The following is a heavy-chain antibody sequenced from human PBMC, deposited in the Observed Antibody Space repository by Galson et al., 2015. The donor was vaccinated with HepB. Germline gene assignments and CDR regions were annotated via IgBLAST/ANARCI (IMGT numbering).Heavy chain of an antibody. D-gene: IGHD3-16*01. J-gene: IGHJ5*02. CDR1: GFSFSSCG. CDR2: ISTDSSNI. V-gene: IGHV3-21*01. Sequence: SLRLSCAASGFSFSSCGMNWVRQAPGKGLEWVSSISTDSSNIKYADSAKGRFTISRDNARNTLYLQMNTLRDGDTAVYYCVRFWGVATWDTWGQRTLVTVSS. CDR3: VRFWGVATWDT.